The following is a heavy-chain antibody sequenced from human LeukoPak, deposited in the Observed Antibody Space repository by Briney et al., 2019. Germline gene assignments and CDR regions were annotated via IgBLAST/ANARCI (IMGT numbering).Heavy chain of an antibody. CDR1: GFTFNRFD. D-gene: IGHD6-19*01. CDR3: ARDRGDSRGWYVDY. V-gene: IGHV3-13*01. Sequence: PGGSLRLSCAASGFTFNRFDMHWVRQATGKGLEWVSAIVTNGDTYYPGSVKGRFTISRENAKNSLYLQMNSLRAGDTAVYYCARDRGDSRGWYVDYWGHGTLVTVSS. J-gene: IGHJ4*01. CDR2: IVTNGDT.